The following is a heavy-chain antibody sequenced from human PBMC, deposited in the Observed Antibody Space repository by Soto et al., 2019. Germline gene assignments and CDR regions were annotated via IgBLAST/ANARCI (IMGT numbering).Heavy chain of an antibody. Sequence: HPGGSLKLSCAASGFTFSSYAMSWVRQAPGKGLEWVSAISGSGGSTYYADSVKGRFTISRDNSKNTLYLQMNSLRAEDTAVYYCAKDRDWYQLTTGYYYYYGMDVWGQGTTVTV. D-gene: IGHD2-2*01. J-gene: IGHJ6*02. CDR1: GFTFSSYA. V-gene: IGHV3-23*01. CDR3: AKDRDWYQLTTGYYYYYGMDV. CDR2: ISGSGGST.